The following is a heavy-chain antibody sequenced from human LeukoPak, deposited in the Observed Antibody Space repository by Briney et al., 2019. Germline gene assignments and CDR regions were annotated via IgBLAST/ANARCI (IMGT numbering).Heavy chain of an antibody. CDR1: GYSISSGHY. V-gene: IGHV4-38-2*02. Sequence: PSETLSLTCTVSGYSISSGHYWGWIRQPPGKGLEWIATIHHTGNTYYNPSLKSRVTISIDTSKNQFSLKLSSVTAADTAVYYCARVGGWVMVTEIDYWGQGILVTVSS. CDR2: IHHTGNT. D-gene: IGHD5-18*01. CDR3: ARVGGWVMVTEIDY. J-gene: IGHJ4*02.